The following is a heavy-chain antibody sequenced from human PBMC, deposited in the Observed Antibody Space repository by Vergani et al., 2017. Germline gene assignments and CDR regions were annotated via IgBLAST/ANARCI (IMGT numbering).Heavy chain of an antibody. V-gene: IGHV1-69*01. Sequence: QVQLVQSGAEVKKPGSSVKVSCKASGGTFSSYAISWVRQAPGQGLEWMGGIIPIFGTANYAQKFQGRVTITADEATSTAYMGLSSLRSEDTAVYYCARLGHDYPPRSNWFDPWGQGTLVTVSS. CDR2: IIPIFGTA. D-gene: IGHD4-11*01. CDR3: ARLGHDYPPRSNWFDP. CDR1: GGTFSSYA. J-gene: IGHJ5*02.